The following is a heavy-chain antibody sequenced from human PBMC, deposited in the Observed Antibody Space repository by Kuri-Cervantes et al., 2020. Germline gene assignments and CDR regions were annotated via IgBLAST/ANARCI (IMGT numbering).Heavy chain of an antibody. CDR1: GFTFSSYA. D-gene: IGHD1-7*01. CDR2: ISGSGGST. J-gene: IGHJ4*02. CDR3: ARDPLNYASYYDY. Sequence: GGSLRLSCAASGFTFSSYAMSWVRQAPGKGLEWVSAISGSGGSTYYADSVKGRFTISRDNAKNSLDLQMNSLRAEDTAVYYCARDPLNYASYYDYWGQGTLVTVSS. V-gene: IGHV3-23*01.